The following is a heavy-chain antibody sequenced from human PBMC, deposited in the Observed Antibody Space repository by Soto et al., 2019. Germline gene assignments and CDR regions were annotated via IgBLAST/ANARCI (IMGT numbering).Heavy chain of an antibody. CDR2: MNPNSGNT. Sequence: GASVKVSCKVSGYTFTSYYINWVLQATGQGLEWMGWMNPNSGNTGYAQKFQGRVTMTRNTSISTAYMELSSLRSEDTAVYYCAISSGWSHDAFDIWGQGTMVTVSS. CDR3: AISSGWSHDAFDI. D-gene: IGHD6-19*01. V-gene: IGHV1-8*01. CDR1: GYTFTSYY. J-gene: IGHJ3*02.